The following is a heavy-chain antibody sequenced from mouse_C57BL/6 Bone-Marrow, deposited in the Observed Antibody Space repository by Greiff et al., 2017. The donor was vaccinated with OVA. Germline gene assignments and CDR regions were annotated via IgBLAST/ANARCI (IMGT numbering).Heavy chain of an antibody. D-gene: IGHD2-2*01. V-gene: IGHV14-3*01. CDR2: IAPANGNT. CDR3: ALPIYYGYDGLWYFDV. J-gene: IGHJ1*03. CDR1: GFNIKNTY. Sequence: VQLQQSVAELVRPGASVKLSCTASGFNIKNTYMHWVKQRPEQGLEWIGRIAPANGNTKYAPKFQGKATITADTSSNTAYLQLSSLTSEDTAIYYCALPIYYGYDGLWYFDVWGTGTTVTVSS.